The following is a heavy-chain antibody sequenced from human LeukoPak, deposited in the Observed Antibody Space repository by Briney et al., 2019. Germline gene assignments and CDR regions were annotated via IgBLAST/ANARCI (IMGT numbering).Heavy chain of an antibody. Sequence: EASVKVSCKASGGTFSSYAISWVRQAPGQGLEWMGGIIPIFGTANYAQKFHGRVTITADESTSTAYMELSSLRSEDTAVYYCWGVGATFDYWGQGTLVTVSS. CDR1: GGTFSSYA. CDR3: WGVGATFDY. J-gene: IGHJ4*02. V-gene: IGHV1-69*13. D-gene: IGHD1-26*01. CDR2: IIPIFGTA.